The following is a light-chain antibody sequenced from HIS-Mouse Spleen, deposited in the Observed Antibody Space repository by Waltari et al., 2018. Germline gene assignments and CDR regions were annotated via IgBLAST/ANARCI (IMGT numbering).Light chain of an antibody. J-gene: IGLJ3*02. CDR3: CSYAGSYTWV. Sequence: QSALTQPRSVSGSPGQSVTISCTGTSSDVGGYNYVSWYQQNPGKAPKLMIYDVSKRPSGVPDRFSGSKSGSTASLTISGLQAEDEADYYCCSYAGSYTWVFGGGTKLTVL. CDR2: DVS. CDR1: SSDVGGYNY. V-gene: IGLV2-11*01.